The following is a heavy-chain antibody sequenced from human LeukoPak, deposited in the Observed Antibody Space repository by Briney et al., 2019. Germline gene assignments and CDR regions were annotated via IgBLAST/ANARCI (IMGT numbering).Heavy chain of an antibody. Sequence: GGSLRLSCTASGFTFGDYAMSWFRQAPGKGLEWVGFIRSKAYGGTTEYAASVKGRFTISRDDSKSIAYLQMNSLKTEDTAVYYCTRDLAGELSPYYFDYWGQGTLVTVSS. CDR3: TRDLAGELSPYYFDY. J-gene: IGHJ4*02. CDR1: GFTFGDYA. D-gene: IGHD3-16*02. CDR2: IRSKAYGGTT. V-gene: IGHV3-49*03.